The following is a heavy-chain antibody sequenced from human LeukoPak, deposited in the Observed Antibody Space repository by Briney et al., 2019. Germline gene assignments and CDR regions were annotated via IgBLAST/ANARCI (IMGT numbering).Heavy chain of an antibody. CDR2: IRGNGGTT. Sequence: PGGSLRLSCAASGFTFSNYATSWVRQAPGKGLEWVSAIRGNGGTTYDADSVKGRFTISRDNSKNTLYLEMKSLRADDTAVYYCAKVELSASGGELDPWGQGTLVIVSS. J-gene: IGHJ5*02. V-gene: IGHV3-23*01. D-gene: IGHD3-16*02. CDR3: AKVELSASGGELDP. CDR1: GFTFSNYA.